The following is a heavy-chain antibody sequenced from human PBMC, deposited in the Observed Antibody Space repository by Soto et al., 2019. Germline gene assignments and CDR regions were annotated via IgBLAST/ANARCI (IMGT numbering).Heavy chain of an antibody. CDR3: ARGITVATPLDH. CDR2: INAGNGNT. V-gene: IGHV1-3*01. J-gene: IGHJ4*02. D-gene: IGHD6-19*01. CDR1: GYTFTSYA. Sequence: ASVKVSCKASGYTFTSYAMHWVRQAPGQRLEWMGWINAGNGNTKYSQKFQGRVTITRDTSASTAYMELSSLRSEDTAVYYCARGITVATPLDHWGQGPLVPASS.